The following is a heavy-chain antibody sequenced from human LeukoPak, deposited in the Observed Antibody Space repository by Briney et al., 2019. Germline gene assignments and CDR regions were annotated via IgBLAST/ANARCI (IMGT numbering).Heavy chain of an antibody. CDR1: GYTFTDYY. D-gene: IGHD6-13*01. V-gene: IGHV1-2*06. CDR2: INPNSGGT. Sequence: ASVKVSCKASGYTFTDYYMHWVRQAPGQGLEWMGRINPNSGGTNYAQKFQGRVTMTRDTSISTAYMELSRLRSDDTAVYYCARAGIAAAGAADYWGQGTLVTVSS. J-gene: IGHJ4*02. CDR3: ARAGIAAAGAADY.